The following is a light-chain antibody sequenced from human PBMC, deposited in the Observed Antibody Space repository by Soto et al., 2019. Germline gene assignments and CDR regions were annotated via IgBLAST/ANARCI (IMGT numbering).Light chain of an antibody. CDR1: QDIKTF. CDR2: GAS. J-gene: IGKJ5*01. V-gene: IGKV1-33*01. CDR3: QQYDNLPIT. Sequence: DIQMTQSPSSLSVSVGDRVTITCQANQDIKTFLHWYQQKPGKAPKVLIYGASYLEPGVPSRFSGSGSGTDFTFTISSLQPEDIATYYCQQYDNLPITFGQGTRLEIK.